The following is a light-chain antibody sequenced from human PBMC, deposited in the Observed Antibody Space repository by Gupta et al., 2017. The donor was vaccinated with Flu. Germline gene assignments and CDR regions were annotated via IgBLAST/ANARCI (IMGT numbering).Light chain of an antibody. CDR2: DAS. J-gene: IGKJ5*01. Sequence: EIVLTQSPANLSLSPGERATLSCRASQNVNTYIAWYQQKPGQAPRLLMYDASMRDTGIPARFSGGGCGKYLTLTITSREQEDVAGYYYQQRSKCPPFTFGRGTRVDIK. CDR1: QNVNTY. V-gene: IGKV3-11*01. CDR3: QQRSKCPPFT.